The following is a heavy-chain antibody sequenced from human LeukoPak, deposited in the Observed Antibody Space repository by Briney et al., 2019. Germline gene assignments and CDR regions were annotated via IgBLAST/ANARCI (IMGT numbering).Heavy chain of an antibody. CDR2: IYYSGST. Sequence: SETLSLTCTVSGGSISSSSYYWGWIRQPPGKGLEWIGSIYYSGSTYYNPSLKSRVTISVDTSKNQFSLKLSSVTAADTAVYYCARRIVVVTATKNAFDIWGQGTMVSVSS. CDR1: GGSISSSSYY. D-gene: IGHD2-21*02. V-gene: IGHV4-39*01. J-gene: IGHJ3*02. CDR3: ARRIVVVTATKNAFDI.